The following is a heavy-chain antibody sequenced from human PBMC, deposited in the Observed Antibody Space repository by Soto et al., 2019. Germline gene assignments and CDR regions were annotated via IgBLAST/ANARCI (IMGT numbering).Heavy chain of an antibody. V-gene: IGHV1-8*01. J-gene: IGHJ6*03. CDR1: GYTFTSYD. CDR2: MNPNSGNT. D-gene: IGHD3-10*01. CDR3: ARYYGSGSYYKDYYYYMDV. Sequence: GASVKVSCKASGYTFTSYDINWVRQATGQGLEWMGWMNPNSGNTGYAQKFQGRVTMTRNTSISTAYMELSSLRSEDTAVYYCARYYGSGSYYKDYYYYMDVWGKGTTVTVSS.